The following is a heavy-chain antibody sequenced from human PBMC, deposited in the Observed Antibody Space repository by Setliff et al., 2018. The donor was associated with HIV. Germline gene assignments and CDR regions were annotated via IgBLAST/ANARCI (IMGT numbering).Heavy chain of an antibody. CDR3: ARDRRGYYYGSGSCYMDV. CDR1: GDSISSYY. D-gene: IGHD3-10*01. V-gene: IGHV4-4*08. CDR2: IYTSGIT. J-gene: IGHJ6*03. Sequence: KTSETLSLTCTVSGDSISSYYWSWIRQPPGKGLEWIGYIYTSGITDYNPSLKSRVTISGDTSKNQFSLKLSSVTAADTAVYYCARDRRGYYYGSGSCYMDVWGTGTTVTAP.